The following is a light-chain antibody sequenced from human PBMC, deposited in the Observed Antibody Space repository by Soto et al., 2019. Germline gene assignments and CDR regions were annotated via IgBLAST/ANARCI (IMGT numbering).Light chain of an antibody. Sequence: IVLTQSPATLSLSPGERATLSCRASQSISKNLVWYRQKPGQAPSLLLTDASTRATGVPDRFSGSGSGTDFALTISSLEPEDFAVYFCQQRDEWPLTFGGGTRVEIK. V-gene: IGKV3-11*01. J-gene: IGKJ4*01. CDR3: QQRDEWPLT. CDR2: DAS. CDR1: QSISKN.